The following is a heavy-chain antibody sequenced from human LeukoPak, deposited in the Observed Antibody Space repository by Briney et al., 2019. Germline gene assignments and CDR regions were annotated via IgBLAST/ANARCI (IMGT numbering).Heavy chain of an antibody. V-gene: IGHV4-34*01. CDR3: ARHPEWNKRYGSGSYRDY. J-gene: IGHJ4*02. CDR1: GGSFSGYY. D-gene: IGHD3-10*01. CDR2: INHSGST. Sequence: SETLSLTCAVYGGSFSGYYWSWIRQPPGKGLEWIGEINHSGSTNYNPSLKSRVTISVDTSKNQFSLKLSSVTAADTAVYYCARHPEWNKRYGSGSYRDYWGQGTLVTVSS.